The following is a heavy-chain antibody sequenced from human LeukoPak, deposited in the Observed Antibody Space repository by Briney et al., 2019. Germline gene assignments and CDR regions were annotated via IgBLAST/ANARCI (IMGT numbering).Heavy chain of an antibody. CDR3: ARMDRSGWYYFGY. CDR2: IYHSGST. CDR1: GGSISSGGYS. D-gene: IGHD6-19*01. Sequence: SETLSLTCAVSGGSISSGGYSWSWIRQPPGKGLEWIGYIYHSGSTYYNPSLKSRVTISVDTSKNQFSLKLTSVTAADTAVYYCARMDRSGWYYFGYWGQGTLVTVSS. J-gene: IGHJ4*02. V-gene: IGHV4-30-2*02.